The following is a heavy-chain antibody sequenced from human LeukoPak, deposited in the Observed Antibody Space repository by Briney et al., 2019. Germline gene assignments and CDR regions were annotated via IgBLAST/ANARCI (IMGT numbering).Heavy chain of an antibody. V-gene: IGHV1-18*01. CDR2: ISAYNGNT. CDR3: ARAGYSRFVDDLDY. D-gene: IGHD1-26*01. J-gene: IGHJ4*02. CDR1: GYIFTNYG. Sequence: ASVKVSCKASGYIFTNYGINWVRQAPGQGLEWMGWISAYNGNTKYTQKLQDRVTMNTDSSTSTAYMELKTLRSDDTAVYFCARAGYSRFVDDLDYWGQGTLVIVSS.